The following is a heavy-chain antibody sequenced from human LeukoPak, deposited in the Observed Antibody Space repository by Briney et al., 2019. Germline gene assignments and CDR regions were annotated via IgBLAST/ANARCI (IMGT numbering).Heavy chain of an antibody. CDR2: IIPIFGTA. V-gene: IGHV1-69*13. Sequence: SVKVSCKASGGTFSSYAIRWVRQAPGQGLEWMGGIIPIFGTANYAQKFQGRVTITADESTSTAYMELSSLRSEDTAVYYCARLPEYCSSTSCYRAWGQGTLVTVSS. CDR1: GGTFSSYA. D-gene: IGHD2-2*02. J-gene: IGHJ5*02. CDR3: ARLPEYCSSTSCYRA.